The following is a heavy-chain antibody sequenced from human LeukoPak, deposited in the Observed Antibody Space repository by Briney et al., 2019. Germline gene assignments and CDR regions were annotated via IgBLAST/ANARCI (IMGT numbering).Heavy chain of an antibody. CDR1: GGTFNRYA. Sequence: SVKVSCKASGGTFNRYAISWVRQAPGQALEWMGRIIPIFGTTNYAQKFQGRVTLTADKSTSTAYMELTSLRSEDTAVYYCARDGYNLAADYWGQGTLVTVSS. J-gene: IGHJ4*02. D-gene: IGHD5-24*01. CDR2: IIPIFGTT. CDR3: ARDGYNLAADY. V-gene: IGHV1-69*06.